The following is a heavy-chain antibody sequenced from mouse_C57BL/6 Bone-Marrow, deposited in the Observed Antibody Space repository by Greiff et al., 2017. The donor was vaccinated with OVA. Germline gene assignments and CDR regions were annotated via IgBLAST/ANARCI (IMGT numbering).Heavy chain of an antibody. D-gene: IGHD2-3*01. J-gene: IGHJ3*01. CDR3: ARWGWLLRAWFAY. Sequence: QVQLKESGAELVRPGASVKMSCKASGYTFTSYNMHWVKQTPRKGLEWIGAIYPGNGDTSYNQKFKGQATLTVDKSSSTAYMQLSSLTSEDSAVYFCARWGWLLRAWFAYWGQGTLVTVSA. CDR1: GYTFTSYN. CDR2: IYPGNGDT. V-gene: IGHV1-12*01.